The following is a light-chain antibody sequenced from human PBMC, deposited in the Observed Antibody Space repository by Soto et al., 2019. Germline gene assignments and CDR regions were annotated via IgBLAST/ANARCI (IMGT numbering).Light chain of an antibody. J-gene: IGKJ4*01. CDR3: QQPRKYQLT. Sequence: IPLTQSPSSLSTSVGDRVTITCRASKDIAIYLAWYQQKPGEAPRLLIYAASTVYGGVPSRFSGSGSGTDCALTITSLQSEDFATYYCQQPRKYQLTFCGGTKVEIK. CDR2: AAS. V-gene: IGKV1-9*01. CDR1: KDIAIY.